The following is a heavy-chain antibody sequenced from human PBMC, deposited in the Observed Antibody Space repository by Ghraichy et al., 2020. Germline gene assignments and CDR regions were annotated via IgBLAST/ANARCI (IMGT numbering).Heavy chain of an antibody. J-gene: IGHJ4*02. Sequence: SETLSLTCTVSGGSISSSSYYWGWIRQPPGKGLAWIGSIYYSGSTYYNPSLKSRVTISVDTSKNQFSLKLSSVTAADTAVYYCARSGHMITFGGVKSQFDYWGQGTLVTVSS. CDR2: IYYSGST. CDR3: ARSGHMITFGGVKSQFDY. D-gene: IGHD3-16*01. CDR1: GGSISSSSYY. V-gene: IGHV4-39*01.